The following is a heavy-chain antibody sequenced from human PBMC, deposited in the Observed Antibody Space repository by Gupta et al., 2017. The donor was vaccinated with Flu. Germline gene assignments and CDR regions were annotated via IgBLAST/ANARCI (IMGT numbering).Heavy chain of an antibody. CDR1: GFTFSSFA. Sequence: EVQLLESGGNLVQPGESLRLSCAASGFTFSSFAMSWVRQAPGKGLEWVSAISAGADKTYYADSVKGRFTISRDNSENTLFLQMNFLRAEDTALYYCAKHIVGDSGAYWGQGTLVTASS. CDR2: ISAGADKT. CDR3: AKHIVGDSGAY. V-gene: IGHV3-23*01. D-gene: IGHD1-26*01. J-gene: IGHJ4*02.